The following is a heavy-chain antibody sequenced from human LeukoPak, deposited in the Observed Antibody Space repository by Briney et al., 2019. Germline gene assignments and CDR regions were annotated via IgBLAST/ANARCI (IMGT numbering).Heavy chain of an antibody. V-gene: IGHV3-66*01. Sequence: GGSLRLSCAASGFTVSTNYMSWVRQAPGKGLEWVSVIYSGDTTFYAGSVRGKFTISRDNSKNTLYLQMNSLRAEDTAVYYCASILRSSSGYYFDYWGQGTLVTVSS. CDR3: ASILRSSSGYYFDY. D-gene: IGHD3-10*01. CDR2: IYSGDTT. CDR1: GFTVSTNY. J-gene: IGHJ4*02.